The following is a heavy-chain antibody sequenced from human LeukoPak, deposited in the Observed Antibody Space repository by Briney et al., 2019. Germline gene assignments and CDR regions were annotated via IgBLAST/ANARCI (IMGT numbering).Heavy chain of an antibody. J-gene: IGHJ5*02. CDR3: ARAGGRSWFDP. CDR2: INPNSGCT. Sequence: GASVKVSCKASGYSFNDKYLHWVRQAPGQGLEWMGSINPNSGCTNYAQKFQGRVTMTTDTSMSTAYMELSRLTSDDTAVYYCARAGGRSWFDPWGQGTLVTVSS. V-gene: IGHV1-2*02. CDR1: GYSFNDKY.